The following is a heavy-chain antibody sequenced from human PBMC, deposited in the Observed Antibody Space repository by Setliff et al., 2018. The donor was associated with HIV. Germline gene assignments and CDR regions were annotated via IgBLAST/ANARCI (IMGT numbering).Heavy chain of an antibody. CDR2: IYYTGST. Sequence: SETLSLTCTVSGGSISSHYWSWIRQPPGKRLEWIGYIYYTGSTYYNPSLKSRVTISVDTSKNQFSLKLSAVTAADTAVYYCARSYCAADCAHNSPRGMDVWGQGTTVTVSS. D-gene: IGHD2-21*02. V-gene: IGHV4-59*06. CDR1: GGSISSHY. J-gene: IGHJ6*02. CDR3: ARSYCAADCAHNSPRGMDV.